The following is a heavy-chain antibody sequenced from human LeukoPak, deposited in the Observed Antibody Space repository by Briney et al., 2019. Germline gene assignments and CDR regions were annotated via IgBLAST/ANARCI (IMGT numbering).Heavy chain of an antibody. CDR1: GGSISSGSYY. D-gene: IGHD6-19*01. V-gene: IGHV4-61*02. J-gene: IGHJ3*02. CDR3: ARHQWLVLGDAFDI. CDR2: IYTSGST. Sequence: PSETLSLTCTVSGGSISSGSYYWSWIRQPAGKGLEWIGRIYTSGSTNYNPSLKSRVTISVDTSKNQFSLKLSSVTAADTAVYYCARHQWLVLGDAFDIWGQGTMVTVSS.